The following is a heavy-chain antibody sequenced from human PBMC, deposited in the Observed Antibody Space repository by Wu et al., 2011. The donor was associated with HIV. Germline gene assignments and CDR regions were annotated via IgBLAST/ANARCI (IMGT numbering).Heavy chain of an antibody. J-gene: IGHJ4*02. D-gene: IGHD4/OR15-4a*01. CDR3: ATTLTKTARGVPRHHRPLCRIDY. Sequence: HLVQSGAEVKKPGTTMKISCKVSGFTFKDYFMYWLRQAPGKGLEWLGLIDPEYNEALYAEGFRDRITITADTSKDTTYVELSSLRSEDSAMYYCATTLTKTARGVPRHHRPLCRIDYWGQGTLVTVSS. CDR2: IDPEYNEA. V-gene: IGHV1-69-2*01. CDR1: GFTFKDYF.